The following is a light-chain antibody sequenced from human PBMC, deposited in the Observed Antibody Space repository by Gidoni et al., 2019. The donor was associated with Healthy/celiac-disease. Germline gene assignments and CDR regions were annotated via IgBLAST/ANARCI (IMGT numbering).Light chain of an antibody. Sequence: SYVLTHPPSVSVAPGQTARITCGGNNIGSKSVHWYQQKPCQAPVLVVYDDSDRPSGIPERFSGSNSGNTATLTISRVEAGDEADYYCQVWDSSSDHVVFGGGTKLTVL. CDR3: QVWDSSSDHVV. CDR2: DDS. V-gene: IGLV3-21*02. J-gene: IGLJ2*01. CDR1: NIGSKS.